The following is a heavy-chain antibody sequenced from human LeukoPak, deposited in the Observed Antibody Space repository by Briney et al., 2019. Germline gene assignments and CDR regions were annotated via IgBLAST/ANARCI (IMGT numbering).Heavy chain of an antibody. D-gene: IGHD4-17*01. CDR2: ISSNGGST. J-gene: IGHJ5*02. CDR1: GFTFSTHA. CDR3: VKSDRPDYADFGLGS. Sequence: GALRLSCSASGFTFSTHAMYWVRQAPGKGLEYVSGISSNGGSTNYADSVKGRFTISRDNSKNTLYLQMSSLRAEDTAVYYCVKSDRPDYADFGLGSWGQGTLVTVSS. V-gene: IGHV3-64D*06.